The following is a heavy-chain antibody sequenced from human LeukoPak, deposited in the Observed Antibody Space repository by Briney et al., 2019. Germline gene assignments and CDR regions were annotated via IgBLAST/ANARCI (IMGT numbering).Heavy chain of an antibody. CDR3: ARGTGGSYSWFDP. J-gene: IGHJ5*02. CDR1: GGSISSGSYY. CDR2: IYTSGST. V-gene: IGHV4-61*02. D-gene: IGHD1-26*01. Sequence: SETLSLTCTVSGGSISSGSYYWTWIRQSAGKGLEWIGRIYTSGSTNYNPSLKSRVTISVDTSKDQFSLKLSSVTAADTAVYYCARGTGGSYSWFDPWGQGTLVTVSS.